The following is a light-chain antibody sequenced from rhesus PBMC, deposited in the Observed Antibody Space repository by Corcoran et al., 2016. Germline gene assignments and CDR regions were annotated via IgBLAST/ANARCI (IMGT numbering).Light chain of an antibody. V-gene: IGKV3S9*01. CDR3: QPYSDWYS. CDR1: ESVGSY. CDR2: GAS. J-gene: IGKJ2*01. Sequence: EIVMTQSPATLSLSPGETATLSCRASESVGSYLAWYQQKPGQAPRLLIIGASNRATGIPHRLSGRGSGTEFPLTMKNLEPEDFAVYFCQPYSDWYSFGQGTKVEIK.